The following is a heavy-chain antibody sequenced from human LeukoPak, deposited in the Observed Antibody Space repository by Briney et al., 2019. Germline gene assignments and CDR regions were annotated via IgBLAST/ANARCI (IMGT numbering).Heavy chain of an antibody. D-gene: IGHD5-24*01. Sequence: SETLSLTCAVYGGSFSGYYWSWLRQPPGKGLEWIGEINHSGSTNYNPSLKSRVTISVDTSKNQFSLKLSSGTAADTAVYYCASVEMATASIDYWGQGTLVTVSS. CDR1: GGSFSGYY. CDR2: INHSGST. J-gene: IGHJ4*02. V-gene: IGHV4-34*01. CDR3: ASVEMATASIDY.